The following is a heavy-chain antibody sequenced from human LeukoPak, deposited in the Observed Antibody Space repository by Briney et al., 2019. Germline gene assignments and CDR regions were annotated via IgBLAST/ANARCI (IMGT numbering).Heavy chain of an antibody. D-gene: IGHD6-19*01. V-gene: IGHV3-7*01. CDR1: GFTFSNYW. CDR2: IGQDGSEN. CDR3: ATGGGWYFDY. Sequence: GGSLRLSCAASGFTFSNYWMNWVRQAPGKGLECVASIGQDGSENYYVDSVKGRFTISRDNAKNSLYLQMNSLRVEDTAVYYCATGGGWYFDYSGQGALITASS. J-gene: IGHJ4*02.